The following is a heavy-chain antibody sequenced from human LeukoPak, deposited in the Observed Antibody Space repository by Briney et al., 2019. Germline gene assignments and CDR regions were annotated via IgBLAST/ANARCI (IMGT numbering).Heavy chain of an antibody. CDR2: INAGNGNT. CDR1: GYTFTSYA. CDR3: ARVLEPYGDLDAFDI. Sequence: APVKVSCKASGYTFTSYAMHWVRQAPGQRLEWMGWINAGNGNTKYSQKFQGRVTITRDTSASTAYMELSSLRSEDTAVYYCARVLEPYGDLDAFDIWGQGTMVTVSS. V-gene: IGHV1-3*01. J-gene: IGHJ3*02. D-gene: IGHD4-17*01.